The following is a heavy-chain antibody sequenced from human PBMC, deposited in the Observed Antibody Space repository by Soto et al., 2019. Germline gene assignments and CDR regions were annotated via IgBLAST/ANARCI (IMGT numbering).Heavy chain of an antibody. CDR2: IYYTGST. Sequence: PSETLSLTCTVSGGSISSGDYYWSWIRQPPGKGLEWIGYIYYTGSTYYNPSLKNRLTISVDMSKNQFSLKLSSVTAADTAVYYCATTDARGYSYGSRDYWGQGTLVTVSS. CDR3: ATTDARGYSYGSRDY. CDR1: GGSISSGDYY. J-gene: IGHJ4*02. V-gene: IGHV4-30-4*01. D-gene: IGHD5-18*01.